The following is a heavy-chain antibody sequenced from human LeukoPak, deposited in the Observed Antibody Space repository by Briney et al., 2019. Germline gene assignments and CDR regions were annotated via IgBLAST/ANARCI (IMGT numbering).Heavy chain of an antibody. V-gene: IGHV1-46*01. D-gene: IGHD2-15*01. CDR3: ARGAASYYYGLDV. Sequence: ASVKVSCKASGYTFTSYYRHRVRQAPGQGLEWMGLINPSGGSTNYAQRFQGRVTMTRDTSTSTVYMELSSLRSEDTAVYYCARGAASYYYGLDVWGQGTTVTVSS. J-gene: IGHJ6*02. CDR2: INPSGGST. CDR1: GYTFTSYY.